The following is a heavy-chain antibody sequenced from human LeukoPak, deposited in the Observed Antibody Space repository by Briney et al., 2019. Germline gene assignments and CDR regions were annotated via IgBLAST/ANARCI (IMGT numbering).Heavy chain of an antibody. CDR2: IYYSGST. Sequence: SETLSLTCTVSGGSISSSSYYWGWIRQPPGKGLEWIGSIYYSGSTYYNPSLKSRVTISVDTSKNQFSLKLSSVTAADTAVYYCARGLTMVRGVIPPPPYFDYWGQGTLVTVSS. CDR1: GGSISSSSYY. V-gene: IGHV4-39*07. CDR3: ARGLTMVRGVIPPPPYFDY. D-gene: IGHD3-10*01. J-gene: IGHJ4*02.